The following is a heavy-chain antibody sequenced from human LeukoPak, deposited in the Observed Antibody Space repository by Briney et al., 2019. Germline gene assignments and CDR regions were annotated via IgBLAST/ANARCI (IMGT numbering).Heavy chain of an antibody. D-gene: IGHD3-16*01. J-gene: IGHJ4*02. CDR2: IFHSGKT. CDR1: GYSLTSGYY. V-gene: IGHV4-38-2*02. Sequence: PSETLSLTCTVSGYSLTSGYYWAWIRQSPGKGLEWIGNIFHSGKTYYNPSLKSRVAISVDTSKNQFSLFLNSVTVADTAVSYCARVELGFDYWGQGTLVTVSS. CDR3: ARVELGFDY.